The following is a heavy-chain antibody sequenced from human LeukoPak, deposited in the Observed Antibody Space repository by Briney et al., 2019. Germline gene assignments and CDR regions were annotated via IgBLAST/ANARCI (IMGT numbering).Heavy chain of an antibody. V-gene: IGHV4-59*01. CDR3: ARGQGIAALNWFDP. Sequence: SETXSXTXTXSGGSISSYYWSWIRQPPGKGLEWIGYIYYSGSTNYNPSLKSRVTISVDTSKNQFSLKLSSVTAADTAVYYCARGQGIAALNWFDPWGQGTLVTVSS. CDR2: IYYSGST. J-gene: IGHJ5*02. CDR1: GGSISSYY. D-gene: IGHD6-6*01.